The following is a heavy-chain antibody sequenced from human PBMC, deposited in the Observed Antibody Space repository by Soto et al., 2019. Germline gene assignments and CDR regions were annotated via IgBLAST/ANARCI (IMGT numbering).Heavy chain of an antibody. J-gene: IGHJ5*02. Sequence: QVQLVESGGGVVQPGRSLRLSCAASGFTFRSYAMHWVHQAPGKGLEWVAVISYDENNRYYPDSVKGRFTISRDNSKNTLYLQVNSVRAEDTAVYYCARAMDTAMASKDNWFDPWGQGTLVTVSS. V-gene: IGHV3-30-3*01. D-gene: IGHD5-18*01. CDR1: GFTFRSYA. CDR3: ARAMDTAMASKDNWFDP. CDR2: ISYDENNR.